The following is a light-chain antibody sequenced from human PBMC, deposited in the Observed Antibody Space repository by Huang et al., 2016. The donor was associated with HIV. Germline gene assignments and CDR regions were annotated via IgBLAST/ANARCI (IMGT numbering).Light chain of an antibody. CDR1: QSISSY. CDR2: AAS. CDR3: QQSYSTPYT. Sequence: DIQMTQSPSSLSASVGDRVTITCRASQSISSYLNWYQQKPGKAPKRLIYAASSLQSGVPSRFSGSGSGTDFTLTISSLQPEDFATYYCQQSYSTPYTFGHGTKLEIK. J-gene: IGKJ2*01. V-gene: IGKV1-39*01.